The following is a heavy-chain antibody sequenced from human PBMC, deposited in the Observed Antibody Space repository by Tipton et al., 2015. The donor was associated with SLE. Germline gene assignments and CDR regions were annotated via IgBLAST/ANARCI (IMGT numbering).Heavy chain of an antibody. Sequence: SLRLSCAASGFTVSSNYMSWVRQAPGKGLEWVSVIYSGGSTYYADSVKGRFTISRDNSKNTLYLQMNSLRAEDTAVYYCAKGIAAAARGARYFDLWGRGTLVTVSS. CDR1: GFTVSSNY. CDR2: IYSGGST. CDR3: AKGIAAAARGARYFDL. D-gene: IGHD6-13*01. J-gene: IGHJ2*01. V-gene: IGHV3-53*01.